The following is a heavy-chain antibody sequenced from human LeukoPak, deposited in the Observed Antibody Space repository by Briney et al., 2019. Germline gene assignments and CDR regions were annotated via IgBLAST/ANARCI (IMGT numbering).Heavy chain of an antibody. J-gene: IGHJ4*02. Sequence: SETLSLTCTVSGGSISSYYWSWIRQPPGKGLEWIGYIYYSGSTNYNPSLKSRVTISVDTSKNQFSLKLSSVTAADTAVYYCARFAITMVRGGNFDYWGQGTLVTVSS. D-gene: IGHD3-10*01. CDR1: GGSISSYY. CDR2: IYYSGST. V-gene: IGHV4-59*12. CDR3: ARFAITMVRGGNFDY.